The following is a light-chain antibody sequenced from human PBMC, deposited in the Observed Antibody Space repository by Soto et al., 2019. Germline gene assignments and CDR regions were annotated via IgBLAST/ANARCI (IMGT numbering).Light chain of an antibody. V-gene: IGKV1-5*03. CDR2: KAS. CDR3: QQHNSSPYT. Sequence: DIQLTQSPSTLSASVGDRVTISCRASQSTNNWVAWYQQKPGKAPKLLIYKASSLESGVPSRFSGSGSGTELTLTISSLQPDDFATYYCQQHNSSPYTFGQGTKLQIK. J-gene: IGKJ2*01. CDR1: QSTNNW.